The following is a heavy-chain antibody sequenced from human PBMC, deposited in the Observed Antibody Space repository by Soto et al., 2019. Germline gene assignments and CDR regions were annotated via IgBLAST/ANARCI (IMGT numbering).Heavy chain of an antibody. Sequence: QVQLVESGGGVVQPGRSLRLSCAASGFTFSSYGMHWVRQAPGKGLEWVAVIWYDGSNKYYADSVKGRFTISRDNSKNTLYLQMNSLRAEDTAVYYSARDEIIGTFDYWGQGTLVTVSS. J-gene: IGHJ4*02. CDR3: ARDEIIGTFDY. CDR2: IWYDGSNK. V-gene: IGHV3-33*01. CDR1: GFTFSSYG.